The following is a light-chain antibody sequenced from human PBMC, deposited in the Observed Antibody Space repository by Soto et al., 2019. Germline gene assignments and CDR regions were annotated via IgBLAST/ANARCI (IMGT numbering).Light chain of an antibody. J-gene: IGLJ1*01. V-gene: IGLV2-8*01. CDR1: SSDVGNYDS. CDR2: EVN. CDR3: SSYAGSNNDV. Sequence: QPVLTQPPSASGSPGQSVTISCTGTSSDVGNYDSVSWYQHHPGKAPQAVIYEVNKRPSGVPDRFSGSKSGNTASLTVSGLQAEDEGDYYCSSYAGSNNDVFGTGTKVTVL.